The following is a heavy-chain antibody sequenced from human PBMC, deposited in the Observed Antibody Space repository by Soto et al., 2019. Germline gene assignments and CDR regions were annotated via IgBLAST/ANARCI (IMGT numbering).Heavy chain of an antibody. CDR1: GFTVSGNY. CDR3: ASYYDSSGFTDY. Sequence: EVQLVASGGGLVQPGASLRLSCAASGFTVSGNYMMWVRQAPGRGLEWVSVIYSDDSTYYADSVKGRFTISRDNSKSTLYLQMYSLRAEDTATYYCASYYDSSGFTDYWGQGTLVTVSS. J-gene: IGHJ4*02. V-gene: IGHV3-66*01. CDR2: IYSDDST. D-gene: IGHD3-22*01.